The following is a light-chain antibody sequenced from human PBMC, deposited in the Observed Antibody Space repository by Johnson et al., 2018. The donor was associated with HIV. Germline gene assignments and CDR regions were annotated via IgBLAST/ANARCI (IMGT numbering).Light chain of an antibody. CDR3: GTWDSNLSVYV. V-gene: IGLV1-51*01. CDR1: SSNIGNNY. Sequence: QSVLTQPPSVSAAPGQKVTISCSGSSSNIGNNYVSWYQQLPGTAPKVLIYDNNKRPSGIPDRFSGSKSGTSATLDITGLQSGDEADYYCGTWDSNLSVYVFGTGTNVSVL. CDR2: DNN. J-gene: IGLJ1*01.